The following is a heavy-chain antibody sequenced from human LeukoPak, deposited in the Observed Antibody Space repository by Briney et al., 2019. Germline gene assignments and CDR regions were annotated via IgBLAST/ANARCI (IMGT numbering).Heavy chain of an antibody. Sequence: GGSLRLSCAASGFTFSSYSMNWVRQAPGKGLEWVSSISSSSSYIYYADSVKGRFTISRDNAKNSLYLQMNSLRAEDTAVYYCARQRYSSPADGAFDIWGQGTMVTVSS. CDR3: ARQRYSSPADGAFDI. CDR2: ISSSSSYI. CDR1: GFTFSSYS. J-gene: IGHJ3*02. V-gene: IGHV3-21*01. D-gene: IGHD6-19*01.